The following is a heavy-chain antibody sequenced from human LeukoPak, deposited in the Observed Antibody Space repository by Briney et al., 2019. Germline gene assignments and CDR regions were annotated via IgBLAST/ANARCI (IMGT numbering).Heavy chain of an antibody. CDR2: ISTSGESA. V-gene: IGHV3-23*01. J-gene: IGHJ4*02. D-gene: IGHD3-22*01. Sequence: GGSLRLSCAASGFTFSSYWMHWVRQAPGRGLEWVSVISTSGESAYYADSVKGRFTISRDNSKNTLYLQMNSLRAEDTAVYYCAKDRGSGYHYFDYWGQGTLVTVSS. CDR3: AKDRGSGYHYFDY. CDR1: GFTFSSYW.